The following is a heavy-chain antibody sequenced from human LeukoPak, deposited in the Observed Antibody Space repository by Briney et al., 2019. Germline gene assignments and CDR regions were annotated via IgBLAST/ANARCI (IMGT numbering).Heavy chain of an antibody. J-gene: IGHJ6*04. Sequence: PGGCLRVSSAAPGFTVSSNYMSSVCPGPGKRLGWVSVIYSGGSAYYPGSVKGRFTISRENAKNSLYLQMNSLRAGDTAVYYCARGHRGGYDYYGMDVWGKGTTVTVSS. V-gene: IGHV3-66*01. CDR2: IYSGGSA. D-gene: IGHD3-10*01. CDR1: GFTVSSNY. CDR3: ARGHRGGYDYYGMDV.